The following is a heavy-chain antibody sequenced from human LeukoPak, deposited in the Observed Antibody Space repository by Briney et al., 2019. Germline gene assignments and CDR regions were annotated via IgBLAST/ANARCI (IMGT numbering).Heavy chain of an antibody. CDR3: ARDIVVVPAALGHYYYGMDV. D-gene: IGHD2-2*01. Sequence: AGSLSLSCAASGFTFNSYSMNWVRQAPGKGLEWVSSISSSSSYIYYADSVKGRFTISRDNAKSSLYLQMNSLRAEDTAVYYCARDIVVVPAALGHYYYGMDVWGQGTTVTVSS. CDR1: GFTFNSYS. CDR2: ISSSSSYI. J-gene: IGHJ6*02. V-gene: IGHV3-21*01.